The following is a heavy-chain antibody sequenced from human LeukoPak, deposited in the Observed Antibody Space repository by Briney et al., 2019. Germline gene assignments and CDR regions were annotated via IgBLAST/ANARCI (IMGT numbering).Heavy chain of an antibody. CDR2: FDPEDGET. Sequence: ASVKVSCKVSGYTLTGLSMHWVRQAPGKGLEWMGGFDPEDGETIYAQKFQGRVTMTEDTSTDTAYMELSSLRSEDTAVYYCATAVAVAGFFDYWGQGTLVTVSS. V-gene: IGHV1-24*01. CDR1: GYTLTGLS. CDR3: ATAVAVAGFFDY. J-gene: IGHJ4*02. D-gene: IGHD6-19*01.